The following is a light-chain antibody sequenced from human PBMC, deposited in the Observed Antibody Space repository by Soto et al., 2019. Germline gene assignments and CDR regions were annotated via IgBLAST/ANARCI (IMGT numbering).Light chain of an antibody. CDR1: QSISSW. J-gene: IGKJ1*01. CDR2: KAS. Sequence: DIQMTQSPSTLSASVGDRATITCRASQSISSWLAWYQQKPGKAPKLLIYKASSLESGVPSRFSGSGSGTEFSLTISSLQPDDFATYYGQQYNSYWTFGQGTKVEIK. CDR3: QQYNSYWT. V-gene: IGKV1-5*03.